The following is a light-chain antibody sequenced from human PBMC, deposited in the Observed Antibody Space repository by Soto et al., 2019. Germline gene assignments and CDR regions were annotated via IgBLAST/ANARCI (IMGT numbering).Light chain of an antibody. J-gene: IGKJ4*01. Sequence: EIVLTQSLATLSVSRLGGARLXGRTSQSVSSNLAWFQQKPGQAPRLLIYDASSRATGIPDRFSGGGSGTDFTLTISRLEPEDFAVYYCQQFSSYPLTFGGGTKV. CDR3: QQFSSYPLT. CDR1: QSVSSN. V-gene: IGKV3-20*01. CDR2: DAS.